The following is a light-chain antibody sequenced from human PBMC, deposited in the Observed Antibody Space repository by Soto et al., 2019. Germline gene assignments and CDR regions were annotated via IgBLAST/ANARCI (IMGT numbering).Light chain of an antibody. J-gene: IGKJ4*01. V-gene: IGKV1-9*01. Sequence: QLTQSPSSLSASVGDRVTITCRASQGISRYLAWYQQKPGKVPKLLISEASTLESGVPSRFRGGGFGTDFTVTISSLQPEDFAIYYCQQIYRYPLTFGGGTKVEIK. CDR2: EAS. CDR3: QQIYRYPLT. CDR1: QGISRY.